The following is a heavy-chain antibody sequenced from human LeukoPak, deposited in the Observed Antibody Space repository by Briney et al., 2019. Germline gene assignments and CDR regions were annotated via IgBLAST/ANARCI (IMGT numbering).Heavy chain of an antibody. CDR1: GYSISSGYY. Sequence: SETLSLTCTVSGYSISSGYYWGWIRPPPGKGLEWIGNIYPTGSTYYNPSLKSRVTISVDTSKNQFSLKVSSVSAADTAVYFCARGPYSYDSSGAFDIWGQGTMVTVSS. D-gene: IGHD3-22*01. CDR2: IYPTGST. V-gene: IGHV4-38-2*02. J-gene: IGHJ3*02. CDR3: ARGPYSYDSSGAFDI.